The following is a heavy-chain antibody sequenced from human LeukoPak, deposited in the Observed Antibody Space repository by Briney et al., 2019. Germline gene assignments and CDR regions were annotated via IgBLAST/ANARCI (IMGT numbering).Heavy chain of an antibody. CDR2: IYYSGST. D-gene: IGHD2-2*02. J-gene: IGHJ3*02. CDR3: ARDGAGRYCSSTSCYRSGAFDI. CDR1: GGSISSYY. Sequence: SETLSLTCTVSGGSISSYYWSWIRQPPGEGLEWIGYIYYSGSTNYNPSLKSRVTISVDTSKNQFSLKLSSVTAADTAVYYCARDGAGRYCSSTSCYRSGAFDIWGQGAMVTVSS. V-gene: IGHV4-59*01.